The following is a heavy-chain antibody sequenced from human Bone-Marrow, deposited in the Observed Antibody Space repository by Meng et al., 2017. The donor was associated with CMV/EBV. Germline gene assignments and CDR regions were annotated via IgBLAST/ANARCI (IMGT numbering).Heavy chain of an antibody. D-gene: IGHD3-9*01. J-gene: IGHJ4*02. V-gene: IGHV3-74*01. CDR1: GFTFSRYW. CDR3: ARFHPRTGYYDY. Sequence: SCAASGFTFSRYWVHGVRQAPGKGLVWVSRINRDGSSTSYADAVKGRFTISRDNAKNTLYLQMNSLRAEDTAVYYCARFHPRTGYYDYWGQGTLVTVSS. CDR2: INRDGSST.